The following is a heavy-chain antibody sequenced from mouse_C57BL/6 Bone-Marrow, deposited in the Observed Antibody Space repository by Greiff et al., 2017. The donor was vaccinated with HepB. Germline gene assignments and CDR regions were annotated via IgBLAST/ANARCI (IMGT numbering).Heavy chain of an antibody. J-gene: IGHJ1*03. V-gene: IGHV2-2*01. Sequence: VKLQESGPGLVQPSQSLSITCTVSGFSLTSYGVHWVRQSPGKGLEWLGVIWSGGSTDYNAAFITRLSISKDKSKSQLFCKMNSLQADDTAIYYCARNPYDGSSHRYFDVWSTGTTVTVSS. D-gene: IGHD1-1*01. CDR1: GFSLTSYG. CDR3: ARNPYDGSSHRYFDV. CDR2: IWSGGST.